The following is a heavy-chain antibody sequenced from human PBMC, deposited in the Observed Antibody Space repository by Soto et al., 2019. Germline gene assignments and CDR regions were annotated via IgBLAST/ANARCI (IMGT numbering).Heavy chain of an antibody. CDR2: INPSGGST. CDR1: RYTFTSYY. J-gene: IGHJ5*02. CDR3: ARDGTGTVSGEHNWFDP. V-gene: IGHV1-46*01. Sequence: GASVKVSCKASRYTFTSYYMHWVRQAPGQGLEWMGIINPSGGSTSYAQKFQGRVTMTRDTSTSTVYMELSSLRSEDTAVYYCARDGTGTVSGEHNWFDPWGQGTLVTVSS. D-gene: IGHD1-7*01.